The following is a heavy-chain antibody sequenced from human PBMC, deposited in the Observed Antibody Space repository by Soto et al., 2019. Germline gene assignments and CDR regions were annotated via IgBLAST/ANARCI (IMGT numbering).Heavy chain of an antibody. Sequence: QVQLQESGPGLVKASQTLSLTCTVSGDSISSGDYYWSWIRQPPEKGLEWIGYISHSGSTFYIPSLTGRVTISVDTCKSQFSLYLRSVTAADTAVYFCARRQYSYGFLDYWGQGTLVTVSS. CDR1: GDSISSGDYY. CDR3: ARRQYSYGFLDY. V-gene: IGHV4-30-4*01. CDR2: ISHSGST. J-gene: IGHJ4*02. D-gene: IGHD5-18*01.